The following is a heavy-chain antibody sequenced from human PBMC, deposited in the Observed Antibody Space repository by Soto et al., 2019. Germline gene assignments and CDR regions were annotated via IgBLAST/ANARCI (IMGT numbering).Heavy chain of an antibody. CDR1: GGSISSYY. V-gene: IGHV4-59*01. CDR3: ARDRYLAARPDYYDSSGYYLGRGAFDI. J-gene: IGHJ3*02. CDR2: IYYSGST. D-gene: IGHD3-22*01. Sequence: PSETLSLTCTVSGGSISSYYWSWIRQPPGKGLEWIGYIYYSGSTNYNPSLKSRVTISVDTSKNQFSLKLSSVTAADTAVYYCARDRYLAARPDYYDSSGYYLGRGAFDIWGQGTMVTVS.